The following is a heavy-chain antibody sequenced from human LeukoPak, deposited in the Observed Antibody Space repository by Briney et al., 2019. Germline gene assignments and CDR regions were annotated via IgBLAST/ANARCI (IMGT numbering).Heavy chain of an antibody. Sequence: GGSLRLSCVASGFTFNNFAMTWVRQAPGKGLEWASTITASGGSTFYADSVKGRFTIPRDNSKNTLYLQMNTLRAEDTAIYYCAKLSLVEPTDYWGQGTLVTVSS. CDR1: GFTFNNFA. J-gene: IGHJ4*02. D-gene: IGHD1-26*01. CDR2: ITASGGST. CDR3: AKLSLVEPTDY. V-gene: IGHV3-23*01.